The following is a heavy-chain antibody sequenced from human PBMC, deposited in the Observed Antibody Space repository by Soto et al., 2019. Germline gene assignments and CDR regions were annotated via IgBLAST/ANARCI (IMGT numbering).Heavy chain of an antibody. Sequence: GGSLRLSCAASGFTFSSYGMHWVRQAPGKGLEWVAVIWYDGSNKYYADSVKGRFTISRDNSKNTLYLQMNSLRAEDTAVYYCAREAATAPFDYWGQGTLVTVS. D-gene: IGHD2-15*01. CDR3: AREAATAPFDY. CDR2: IWYDGSNK. CDR1: GFTFSSYG. V-gene: IGHV3-33*01. J-gene: IGHJ4*02.